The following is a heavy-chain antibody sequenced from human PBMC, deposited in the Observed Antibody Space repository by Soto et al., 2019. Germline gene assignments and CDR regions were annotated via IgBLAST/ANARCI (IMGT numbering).Heavy chain of an antibody. CDR2: IYYSGST. J-gene: IGHJ4*02. V-gene: IGHV4-39*01. CDR1: GGSISSSSYY. Sequence: PSETLSLTCTVSGGSISSSSYYWGWIRQPPGKGLEWIGSIYYSGSTYYNPSLKSRVTISVDTSKNQFSLKLSSVTAADTAVYYCARRGAMVRGVIHWGPGTLVTVSS. D-gene: IGHD3-10*01. CDR3: ARRGAMVRGVIH.